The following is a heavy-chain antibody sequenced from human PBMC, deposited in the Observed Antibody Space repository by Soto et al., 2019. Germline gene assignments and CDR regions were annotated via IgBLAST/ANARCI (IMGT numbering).Heavy chain of an antibody. Sequence: SETLSLTCTVSGGSVSSSSYYWGWVRQPPGKGLEWIGSVYYSGSTYYNPSLESRVTISVDKSKNQYSLKLMSLSAADTAVYYCGRPEGVATLSYYFDYWGQGALVTVSS. CDR1: GGSVSSSSYY. V-gene: IGHV4-39*01. CDR3: GRPEGVATLSYYFDY. J-gene: IGHJ4*02. D-gene: IGHD3-3*01. CDR2: VYYSGST.